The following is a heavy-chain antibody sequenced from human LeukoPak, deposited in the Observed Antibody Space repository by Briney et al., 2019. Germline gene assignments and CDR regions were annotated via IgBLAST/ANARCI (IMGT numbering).Heavy chain of an antibody. J-gene: IGHJ4*02. V-gene: IGHV3-30*04. Sequence: PGGSLRLSCAASGFTFSSYAMHWVRQAPGKGLEWVAVISYDGSNKYHADSVKGRFTISRDNSKNTLYLQMNSLRAEDTAVYYCARAPGALYDYVWGSYPNYYFDYWGQGTLVTVSS. D-gene: IGHD3-16*02. CDR3: ARAPGALYDYVWGSYPNYYFDY. CDR1: GFTFSSYA. CDR2: ISYDGSNK.